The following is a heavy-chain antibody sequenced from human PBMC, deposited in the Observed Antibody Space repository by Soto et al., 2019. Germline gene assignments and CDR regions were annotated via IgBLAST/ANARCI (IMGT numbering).Heavy chain of an antibody. J-gene: IGHJ3*01. Sequence: EVKLVESGGGLVQPGGSLRLSCAVSGFTLSDYYIDWVRQAPGKGLEWLARSRDKANSFSTDYAASVKGRLSISRDDSESSVFLQMNILRTEDTALYYCARTKSYGAYDVWGQGTVVIVSS. CDR3: ARTKSYGAYDV. CDR2: SRDKANSFST. V-gene: IGHV3-72*01. CDR1: GFTLSDYY. D-gene: IGHD3-10*01.